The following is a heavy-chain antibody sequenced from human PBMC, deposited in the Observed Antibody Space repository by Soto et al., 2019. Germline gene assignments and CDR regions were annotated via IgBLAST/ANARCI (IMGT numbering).Heavy chain of an antibody. V-gene: IGHV3-21*01. Sequence: EVQLVESGGGLVKPGGSLRLSCAASGFTFGFSSMNWVRQAPGKGLEWVSSISSGGDYIYYADSVKGRFTVSRDNAKNALYLQMNSRRAEDTAVYYCARDGSGWSRDCWGQGTLVTVSS. CDR2: ISSGGDYI. CDR3: ARDGSGWSRDC. D-gene: IGHD6-19*01. CDR1: GFTFGFSS. J-gene: IGHJ4*02.